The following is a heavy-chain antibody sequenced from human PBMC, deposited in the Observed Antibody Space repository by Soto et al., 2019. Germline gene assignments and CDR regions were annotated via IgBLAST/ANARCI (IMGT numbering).Heavy chain of an antibody. CDR2: IYSGGST. CDR3: ARGLYGGNSEWFDP. CDR1: GFTVSSNY. J-gene: IGHJ5*02. V-gene: IGHV3-66*01. Sequence: EVQLVESGGGLVQPGGSLRLSCAASGFTVSSNYMSWVRQAPGNGLEWVSVIYSGGSTYYADSVKGRFTISRDNSKNTLYRQMNSLRAEDTAVYYCARGLYGGNSEWFDPWGQGTLVTVSS. D-gene: IGHD2-21*02.